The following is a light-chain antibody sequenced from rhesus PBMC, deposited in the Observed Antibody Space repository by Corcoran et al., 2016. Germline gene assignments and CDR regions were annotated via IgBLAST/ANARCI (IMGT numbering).Light chain of an antibody. CDR2: GAS. CDR1: QSVGSY. CDR3: QQSSNMLT. V-gene: IGKV3-24*04. J-gene: IGKJ4*01. Sequence: ETVVTQSPATLSLSPGERATLSCRASQSVGSYLAWYQQKPGQAPRLLIYGASSRATGSPYRCSGRGAGTDFTLTSRSLETEDVGVYYCQQSSNMLTFGGGTKVELK.